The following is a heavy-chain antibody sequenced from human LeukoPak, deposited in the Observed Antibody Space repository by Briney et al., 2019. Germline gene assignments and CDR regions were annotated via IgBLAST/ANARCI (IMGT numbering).Heavy chain of an antibody. J-gene: IGHJ4*02. D-gene: IGHD3-16*01. V-gene: IGHV4-39*07. Sequence: SQTLSLTCTVSGGSISSGTYYWSWIRQPPGKGLEWIGEINHSGSTNYNPSLKSRVTISVDTSKNQFSLKLSSVTAADTAVYYCATYDPPRHWGQGTLVTVSS. CDR2: INHSGST. CDR3: ATYDPPRH. CDR1: GGSISSGTYY.